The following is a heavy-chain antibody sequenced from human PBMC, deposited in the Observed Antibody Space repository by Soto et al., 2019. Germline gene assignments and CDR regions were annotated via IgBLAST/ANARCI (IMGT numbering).Heavy chain of an antibody. CDR2: ISAYNGNT. J-gene: IGHJ6*03. Sequence: LVTVSCKASGYTFTSYGIIWVRQAPGQGLEWMGWISAYNGNTNYAQKLQGRVTMTTDTSTSTTYMELRSLRSDDTAVYYCARASVGGYYMDVWGKGTTVTVSS. D-gene: IGHD3-16*01. CDR3: ARASVGGYYMDV. CDR1: GYTFTSYG. V-gene: IGHV1-18*01.